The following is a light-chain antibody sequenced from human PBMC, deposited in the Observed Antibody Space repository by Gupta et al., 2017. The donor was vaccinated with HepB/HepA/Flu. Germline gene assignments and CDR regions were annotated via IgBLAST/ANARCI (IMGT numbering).Light chain of an antibody. CDR2: KDS. V-gene: IGLV3-25*02. Sequence: SSELPQPPSVSVSPGPTARLTCPGDAFSKQYAYWYQQPPGQAPVLMIYKDSERHSGIPERFSGSRSGTTVTLTSSGVQAEEEADYYCHSAESSCNRWVFGGGTKLTVL. CDR1: AFSKQY. J-gene: IGLJ3*02. CDR3: HSAESSCNRWV.